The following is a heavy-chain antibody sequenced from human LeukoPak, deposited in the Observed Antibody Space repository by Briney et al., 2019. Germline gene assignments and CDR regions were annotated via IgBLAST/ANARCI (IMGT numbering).Heavy chain of an antibody. V-gene: IGHV3-23*01. CDR2: ISDSGDRT. CDR1: GFTFSSYA. J-gene: IGHJ4*02. Sequence: GGSLRLSCAASGFTFSSYALTWVRQAPGKGLEWASSISDSGDRTHYADSVKGRFTISRVNSQNTLLLQMSNLRTEDTAVYYCANSSLGWGQGTLVTVSS. CDR3: ANSSLG.